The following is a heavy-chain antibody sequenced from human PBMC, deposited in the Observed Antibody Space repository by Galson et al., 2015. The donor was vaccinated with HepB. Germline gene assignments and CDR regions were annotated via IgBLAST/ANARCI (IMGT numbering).Heavy chain of an antibody. J-gene: IGHJ4*02. CDR3: VRSADISMGRGGDY. Sequence: LSLSCAASEFTFSSYAMHWVRQAPGKGLEYVSGISRSGGTTYYGNSVEGRFTISRDNSDNTLYLQMGSLRAEDTAVYYCVRSADISMGRGGDYWGQGTLVTVSS. V-gene: IGHV3-64*01. D-gene: IGHD5-18*01. CDR2: ISRSGGTT. CDR1: EFTFSSYA.